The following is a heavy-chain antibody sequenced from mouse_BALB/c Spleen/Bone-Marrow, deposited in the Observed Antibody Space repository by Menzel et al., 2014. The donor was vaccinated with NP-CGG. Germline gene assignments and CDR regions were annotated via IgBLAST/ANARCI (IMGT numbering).Heavy chain of an antibody. Sequence: VQLQQSGAELVMPGASVKMSCKASGYTFXDYWIHWVKQRPGQGLEWIGAIDTSDDYTTYNHKFKGKATLTVDESSSTAYMQFGSLTSEDSAVYYCARSDYRYDPLAYWGQGTLVTVSA. V-gene: IGHV1-69*01. J-gene: IGHJ3*01. D-gene: IGHD2-14*01. CDR2: IDTSDDYT. CDR1: GYTFXDYW. CDR3: ARSDYRYDPLAY.